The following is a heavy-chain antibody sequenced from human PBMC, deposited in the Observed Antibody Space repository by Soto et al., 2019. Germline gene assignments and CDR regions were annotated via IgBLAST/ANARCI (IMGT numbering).Heavy chain of an antibody. D-gene: IGHD3-16*01. V-gene: IGHV4-4*09. J-gene: IGHJ6*03. Sequence: QVQMQESGPGLVKPSETLSLTCTVSGDSVRNQYWSWLRLPPGRGLEWIGYIDRSGSTTYNPSLKRRLTISVDTSKNQCSLKLSSVTAADTAVYYCARTLDYGHMYVWGKGTTVTVSS. CDR2: IDRSGST. CDR1: GDSVRNQY. CDR3: ARTLDYGHMYV.